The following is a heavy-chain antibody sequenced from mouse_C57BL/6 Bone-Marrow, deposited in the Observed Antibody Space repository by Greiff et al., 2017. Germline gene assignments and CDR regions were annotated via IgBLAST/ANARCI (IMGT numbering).Heavy chain of an antibody. J-gene: IGHJ3*01. CDR1: GYTFTSYW. CDR3: AREGYDSWFAY. D-gene: IGHD2-4*01. V-gene: IGHV1-69*01. CDR2: IDPSDSYT. Sequence: VKLQQPGAELVMPGASVTLSCKASGYTFTSYWMHWVKQRPGQGLEWIGEIDPSDSYTNYNQKFKGKSTLTVDKSSSTAYMQLSSLTSEDSAVYYCAREGYDSWFAYWGQGTLVTVSA.